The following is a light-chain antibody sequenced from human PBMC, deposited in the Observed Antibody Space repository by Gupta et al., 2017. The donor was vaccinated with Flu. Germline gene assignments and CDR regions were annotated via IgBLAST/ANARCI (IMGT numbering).Light chain of an antibody. CDR3: QQYCSSPRWT. Sequence: EIVLTQSPSTLSLSPGERATLSCRASQSVSSSYLAWYQQKPGQAPRLLIYGASSRDTGIPDRFSGSGAGKDVTLTISRREQEDVAVYYCQQYCSSPRWTFGQGTKVEIK. CDR2: GAS. V-gene: IGKV3-20*01. CDR1: QSVSSSY. J-gene: IGKJ1*01.